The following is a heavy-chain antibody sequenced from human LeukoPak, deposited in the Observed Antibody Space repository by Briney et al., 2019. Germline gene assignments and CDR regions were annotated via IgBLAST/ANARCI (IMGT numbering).Heavy chain of an antibody. J-gene: IGHJ4*02. CDR1: GGSISSSHW. Sequence: SGTLSLTCAVSGGSISSSHWWSWVRQPPGKGLEWIGEIYHSGSTNYNPSLKSRVTISVDQSKNQFSLNLISVTAADTAVYYCARADGGFDYWGQGTLVTVSS. D-gene: IGHD4-23*01. CDR3: ARADGGFDY. CDR2: IYHSGST. V-gene: IGHV4-4*02.